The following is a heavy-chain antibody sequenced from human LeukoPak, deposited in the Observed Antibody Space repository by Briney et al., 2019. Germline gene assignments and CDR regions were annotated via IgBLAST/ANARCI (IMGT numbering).Heavy chain of an antibody. D-gene: IGHD2-2*01. CDR1: GFTVSSNY. V-gene: IGHV3-53*01. CDR2: IYSGGST. J-gene: IGHJ4*02. Sequence: PGGSLRLSCAASGFTVSSNYMSWVRQAPGKGLEWVSVIYSGGSTYYADSVKGRFTISRDNSKNTLYLQMNSLRVEDTAVYYCAKRGRDQLLCYFDSWGQGTLVTVSS. CDR3: AKRGRDQLLCYFDS.